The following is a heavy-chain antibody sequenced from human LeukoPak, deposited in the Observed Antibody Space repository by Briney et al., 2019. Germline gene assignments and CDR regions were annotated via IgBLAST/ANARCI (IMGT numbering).Heavy chain of an antibody. J-gene: IGHJ5*02. Sequence: ASVKVSCKASGCTFTSYDINWVRQATGQGLEWMGWINPNSGITGYAEKFQGRVTMTRDTSTETAFMELSSLRSDDTAICYCASRTFLTWGQGTLVTVSS. CDR2: INPNSGIT. CDR1: GCTFTSYD. V-gene: IGHV1-8*02. D-gene: IGHD1/OR15-1a*01. CDR3: ASRTFLT.